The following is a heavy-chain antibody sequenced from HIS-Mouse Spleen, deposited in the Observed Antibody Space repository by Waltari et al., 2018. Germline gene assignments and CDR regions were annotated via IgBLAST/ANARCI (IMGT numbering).Heavy chain of an antibody. CDR3: ARAPHDADYGVVFDY. D-gene: IGHD4-17*01. V-gene: IGHV3-23*01. J-gene: IGHJ4*02. CDR2: ISGSGGST. Sequence: EVQLLESGGGLVQPGGSLRLSCAASGFTFSSYAMSWVRQVPGKGLEWVSAISGSGGSTYYADSVKGRFTISRDNSKNTLYLQMNSLRAEDTAVYYCARAPHDADYGVVFDYWGQGTLVTVSS. CDR1: GFTFSSYA.